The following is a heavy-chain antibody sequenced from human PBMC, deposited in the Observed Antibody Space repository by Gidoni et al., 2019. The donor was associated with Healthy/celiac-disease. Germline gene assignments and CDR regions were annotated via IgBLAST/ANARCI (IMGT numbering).Heavy chain of an antibody. CDR1: GYTFSSYY. V-gene: IGHV1-46*01. CDR3: ASDAIAAAGTDY. J-gene: IGHJ4*02. CDR2: INARGGSR. Sequence: QVQLVQSGAEVKKPGASVKVPCKASGYTFSSYYMPWVRQAPGQGLEWMGLINARGGSRNYAQKFQGRVTMTRDTSTSTVYMELSSLRSEDTAVYYCASDAIAAAGTDYWGQGTLVTVSS. D-gene: IGHD6-13*01.